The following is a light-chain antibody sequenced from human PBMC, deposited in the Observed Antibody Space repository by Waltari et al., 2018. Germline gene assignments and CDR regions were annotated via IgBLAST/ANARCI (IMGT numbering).Light chain of an antibody. V-gene: IGKV3-20*01. CDR3: QKYDRLPAT. CDR1: QSVSRF. J-gene: IGKJ1*01. Sequence: EIVFTQSPGTLSLSPGESGTLSCRAIQSVSRFLTWYQQKPGQAPRLLIYGASTRATGIPDRFSGSGSGTDFSLTISRLEPEDFAVYYCQKYDRLPATFGQGTKVEIK. CDR2: GAS.